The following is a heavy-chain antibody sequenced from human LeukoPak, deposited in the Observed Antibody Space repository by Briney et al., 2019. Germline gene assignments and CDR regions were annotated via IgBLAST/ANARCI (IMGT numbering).Heavy chain of an antibody. V-gene: IGHV3-73*01. CDR1: GFTFSGSA. Sequence: PGGSLRLSCAASGFTFSGSAMHWVRQASGKGLEWVGRIRSKANSYATAYAASVKGRFTISRDDSKNTAYLQMNSLKTEDTAVYYCTRRGYNWDAFDIWGQGTMVTVSS. CDR3: TRRGYNWDAFDI. CDR2: IRSKANSYAT. D-gene: IGHD5-24*01. J-gene: IGHJ3*02.